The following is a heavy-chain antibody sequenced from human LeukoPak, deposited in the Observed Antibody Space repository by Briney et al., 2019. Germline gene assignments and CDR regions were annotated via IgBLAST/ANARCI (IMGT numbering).Heavy chain of an antibody. V-gene: IGHV3-43*01. J-gene: IGHJ4*02. CDR2: VSWDAKTI. CDR1: GFTFDDYT. Sequence: GGSLRLSCAASGFTFDDYTMHWVRQAPGKGLEWVSLVSWDAKTIYYADSVKGRFTLSRDNSKNSLYLQMNSLTTEDTALYYCAKDEGGRYFDRLFYYFDYWGQGTLVTVSS. CDR3: AKDEGGRYFDRLFYYFDY. D-gene: IGHD3-9*01.